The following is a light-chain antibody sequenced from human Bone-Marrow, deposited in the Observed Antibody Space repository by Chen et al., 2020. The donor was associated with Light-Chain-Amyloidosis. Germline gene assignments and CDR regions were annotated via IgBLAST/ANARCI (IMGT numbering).Light chain of an antibody. V-gene: IGLV3-21*02. CDR3: QVWDRSSDRPV. Sequence: SYVLTQPASVSVAPGQTARITCGGSNIGSKRVHWYQQKPGQAPLLVVYDDSDRPSGIPERLSGSNSGNTATLTISRVEAGDEADYYCQVWDRSSDRPVFGGGTKLTVL. CDR2: DDS. J-gene: IGLJ3*02. CDR1: NIGSKR.